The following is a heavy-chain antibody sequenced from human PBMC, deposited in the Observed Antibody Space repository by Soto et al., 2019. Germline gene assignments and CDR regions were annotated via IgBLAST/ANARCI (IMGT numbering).Heavy chain of an antibody. D-gene: IGHD2-2*02. V-gene: IGHV3-15*01. CDR1: GFTFSNAW. J-gene: IGHJ6*03. CDR3: TSRDCSRTSCYMNYYYMDV. CDR2: IKRESDGETT. Sequence: EVQLVESGGGLVKPGGSLRLSCAASGFTFSNAWMSWVRQAPGKGLEWVGRIKRESDGETTDYAAPVKGRFTISRDDSKNTLYLQMISVKNEDTAVYYCTSRDCSRTSCYMNYYYMDVWGKGTTVTVSS.